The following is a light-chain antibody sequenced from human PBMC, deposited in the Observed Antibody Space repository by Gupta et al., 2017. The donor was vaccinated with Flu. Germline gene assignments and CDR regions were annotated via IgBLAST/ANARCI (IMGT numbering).Light chain of an antibody. CDR3: SSYAGSHYV. J-gene: IGLJ1*01. CDR2: EVS. Sequence: GASSDVGGNTYVSWHKQNPGTAPNLMIDEVSKRPSRVPNRFSSSKSSNTATLTVSGLQAEDEADYYCSSYAGSHYVFGTGTKVTVL. V-gene: IGLV2-8*01. CDR1: SSDVGGNTY.